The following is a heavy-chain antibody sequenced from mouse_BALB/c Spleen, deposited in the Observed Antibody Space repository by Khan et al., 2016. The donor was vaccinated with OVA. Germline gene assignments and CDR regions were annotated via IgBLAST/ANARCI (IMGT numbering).Heavy chain of an antibody. CDR2: IYPGSGNT. V-gene: IGHV1-77*01. CDR3: ARRNYFGYTFAY. CDR1: GYTFTDYY. Sequence: VELVESGAELARPGASVKLSCKASGYTFTDYYINWVKQRTGQGLEWIGEIYPGSGNTYSNEKFKGKATLTADKSSSTAYMQLSSLTSEDSAVFFCARRNYFGYTFAYWGQGTLVTVSA. D-gene: IGHD1-2*01. J-gene: IGHJ3*01.